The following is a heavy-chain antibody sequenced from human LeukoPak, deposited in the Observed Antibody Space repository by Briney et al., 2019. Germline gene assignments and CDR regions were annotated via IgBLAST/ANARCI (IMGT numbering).Heavy chain of an antibody. J-gene: IGHJ4*02. CDR3: AKDHNYYDSSGYYVVGLDY. D-gene: IGHD3-22*01. CDR2: ISSNGGST. CDR1: GFTFSSYA. V-gene: IGHV3-64*01. Sequence: GGSLRLSCAASGFTFSSYAMHWVRQAPGKGLQYVSAISSNGGSTYYANSVKGRFTISRDNSKNTLYLQMNSLRAEDTAVYYCAKDHNYYDSSGYYVVGLDYWGQGTLVTVSS.